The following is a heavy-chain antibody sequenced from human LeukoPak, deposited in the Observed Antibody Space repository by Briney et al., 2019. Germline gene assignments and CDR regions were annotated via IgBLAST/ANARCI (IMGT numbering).Heavy chain of an antibody. V-gene: IGHV5-51*01. J-gene: IGHJ5*02. D-gene: IGHD3-10*01. CDR3: ASGYGLGTRGFWFDP. CDR1: GYSFTSYW. CDR2: IYPGDSDT. Sequence: GESLKISCKGSGYSFTSYWIGWVRQMPGKGLELMGIIYPGDSDTRYSPSFQGQVTISADKSISTAYLQWSCLKASDTAMYYCASGYGLGTRGFWFDPWGQGTLVTVSS.